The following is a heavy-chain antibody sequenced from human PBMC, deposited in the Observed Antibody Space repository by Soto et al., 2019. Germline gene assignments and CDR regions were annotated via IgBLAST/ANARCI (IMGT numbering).Heavy chain of an antibody. CDR2: IYYSGST. Sequence: SETLSLTCTVSGGSISNSSYYWGWIRQPPGKGLEWIGSIYYSGSTYYNPSLKSRVTISVDTSKNQFSLKLSSVTAADTAVYYCARCRGENWFDPWGQGTLVTVSS. V-gene: IGHV4-39*01. CDR3: ARCRGENWFDP. CDR1: GGSISNSSYY. J-gene: IGHJ5*02. D-gene: IGHD4-17*01.